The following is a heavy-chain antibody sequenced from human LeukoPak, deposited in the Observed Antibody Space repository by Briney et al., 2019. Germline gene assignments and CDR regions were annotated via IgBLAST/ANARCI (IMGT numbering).Heavy chain of an antibody. CDR3: ARDRTRDCSGGSCYRHYFDY. Sequence: GGSLRLSCAASGFTFSSYAMSWVRQAPGKGLEWVSAISGSGGSTYYADSVRGRFTISRDNSKNTLYLLMSSLRAEDSAVYYCARDRTRDCSGGSCYRHYFDYWGQGTLVSVSS. D-gene: IGHD2-15*01. J-gene: IGHJ4*02. CDR2: ISGSGGST. V-gene: IGHV3-23*01. CDR1: GFTFSSYA.